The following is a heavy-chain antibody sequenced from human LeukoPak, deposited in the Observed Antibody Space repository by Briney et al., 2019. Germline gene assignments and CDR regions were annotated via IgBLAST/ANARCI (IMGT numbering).Heavy chain of an antibody. Sequence: GGSLRLSCTASGFTFNTYAMHWVRQAPGKGLEWVAFIRYDGSNKYYADSVKGRFTISRDNSKNTLYLQMNSLRAEDTAVYYCAKGELLWFGELPFDYWGQGTLVTVSS. J-gene: IGHJ4*02. V-gene: IGHV3-30*02. CDR1: GFTFNTYA. D-gene: IGHD3-10*01. CDR2: IRYDGSNK. CDR3: AKGELLWFGELPFDY.